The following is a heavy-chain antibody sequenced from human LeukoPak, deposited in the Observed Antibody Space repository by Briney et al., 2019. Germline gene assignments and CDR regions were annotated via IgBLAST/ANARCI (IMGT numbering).Heavy chain of an antibody. J-gene: IGHJ4*02. CDR1: GFTFSSYA. Sequence: QPGRSLRHSCAASGFTFSSYAMHWVRQAPGEGLEWVAVISYDGSNKYYADSVKGRFTISRDNSKNTLYLQMNSLRAEDTAVYYCARSLPVTTVSSLDYWGQGTLVTVSS. CDR3: ARSLPVTTVSSLDY. D-gene: IGHD4-17*01. V-gene: IGHV3-30-3*01. CDR2: ISYDGSNK.